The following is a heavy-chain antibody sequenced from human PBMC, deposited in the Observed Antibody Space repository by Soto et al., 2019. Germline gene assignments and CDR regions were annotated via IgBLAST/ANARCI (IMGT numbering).Heavy chain of an antibody. CDR2: ISSSGSTI. V-gene: IGHV3-11*01. D-gene: IGHD3-10*01. CDR3: ASRLRVASGAFDI. Sequence: PGVSLRLSCAASGFTFSDYYMSWIRQAPGKGLEWVSYISSSGSTIYYADSVKGRFTISRDNAKNSLYLQMNSLRAEDTAVYYCASRLRVASGAFDIWGQGTMVTVSS. J-gene: IGHJ3*02. CDR1: GFTFSDYY.